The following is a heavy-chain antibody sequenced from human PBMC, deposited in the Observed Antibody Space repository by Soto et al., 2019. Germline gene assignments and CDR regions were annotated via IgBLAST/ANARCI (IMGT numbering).Heavy chain of an antibody. Sequence: LGLSCTASGLTSDNSWMTYVRRAPQKPRQWVGRIKSKVGGGTADYSATVRGRFTISRDDSKNTIFLQMSSLKSEDTGLYYCITGSLIFDSAWFHPWGQGTLVTVSS. CDR1: GLTSDNSW. D-gene: IGHD3-9*01. CDR3: ITGSLIFDSAWFHP. J-gene: IGHJ5*01. V-gene: IGHV3-15*01. CDR2: IKSKVGGGTA.